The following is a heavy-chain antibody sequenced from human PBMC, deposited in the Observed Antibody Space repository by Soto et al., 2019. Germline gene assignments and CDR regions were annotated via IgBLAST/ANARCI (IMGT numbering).Heavy chain of an antibody. CDR3: ARRGYNSGPYFFDY. CDR1: GFSFSSYG. CDR2: IWYDGSNK. V-gene: IGHV3-33*01. Sequence: GGSLRLSCAASGFSFSSYGMHWVRQAPGKGLEWVALIWYDGSNKYYADSVEGRFSISRDNSKNTLYLQMNSLRDEDTAMYYCARRGYNSGPYFFDYWGQGTLVTVSS. D-gene: IGHD5-18*01. J-gene: IGHJ4*02.